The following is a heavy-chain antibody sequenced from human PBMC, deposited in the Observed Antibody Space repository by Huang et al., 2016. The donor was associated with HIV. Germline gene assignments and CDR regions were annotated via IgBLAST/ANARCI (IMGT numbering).Heavy chain of an antibody. CDR2: IMPVFGKQ. CDR3: ARVRGYSGSYYGMDV. CDR1: GGTFSNHG. J-gene: IGHJ6*02. Sequence: QVQLVQSGAEVKKPGSSVKVSCKASGGTFSNHGFSWVRQAPGQGLEWMGGIMPVFGKQYYTPKFQGRVTITADESTSTVYMELSSLTPDDTAEYYCARVRGYSGSYYGMDVWGQGTTVTVSS. V-gene: IGHV1-69*01. D-gene: IGHD1-26*01.